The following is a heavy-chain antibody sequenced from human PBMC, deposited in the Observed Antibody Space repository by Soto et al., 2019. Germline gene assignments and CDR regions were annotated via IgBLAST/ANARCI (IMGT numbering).Heavy chain of an antibody. Sequence: QVPLVQSGAEVKKPGASVKVSCKASGYTFTSYGISWVRQAPGQGLEWMGWISAYNGNTNYAQKLQGRVTMTTDTSTSTAYMELRSLRSDDTAVYYCARSKYDFWSGYHHWFDPWGQGTLVTVSS. CDR1: GYTFTSYG. D-gene: IGHD3-3*01. CDR2: ISAYNGNT. V-gene: IGHV1-18*01. CDR3: ARSKYDFWSGYHHWFDP. J-gene: IGHJ5*02.